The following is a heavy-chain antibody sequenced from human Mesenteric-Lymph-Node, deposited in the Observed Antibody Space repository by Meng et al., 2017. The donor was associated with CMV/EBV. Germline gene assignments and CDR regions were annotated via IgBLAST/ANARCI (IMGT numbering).Heavy chain of an antibody. Sequence: GESLKISCAASGFTFSNYAMYWVRQAPGKGLEWVANIRYDESSESYVAPVKVRFTVSRDNSKNTLFLQMNSLRAEDTSVYYCARATGSSWFNYYYYGMDVWGQGTTVTVSS. V-gene: IGHV3-33*07. J-gene: IGHJ6*02. CDR3: ARATGSSWFNYYYYGMDV. CDR2: IRYDESSE. CDR1: GFTFSNYA. D-gene: IGHD6-13*01.